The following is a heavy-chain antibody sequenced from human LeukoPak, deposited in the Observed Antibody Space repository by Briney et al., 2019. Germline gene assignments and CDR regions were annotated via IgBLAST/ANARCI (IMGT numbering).Heavy chain of an antibody. CDR3: ARDLIRDSGSYLGLDY. J-gene: IGHJ4*02. CDR2: ISYDESNK. D-gene: IGHD1-26*01. Sequence: PGRSLRLSCAASGFTFSSYAMHWVRQAPGKGLEWVAVISYDESNKYYADSVKGRFTISRDNSKNTLYLQMNSLRAEDTAVYYCARDLIRDSGSYLGLDYWGQGTLVTVSS. V-gene: IGHV3-30-3*01. CDR1: GFTFSSYA.